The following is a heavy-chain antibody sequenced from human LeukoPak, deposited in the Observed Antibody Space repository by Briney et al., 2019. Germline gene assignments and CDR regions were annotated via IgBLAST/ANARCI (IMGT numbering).Heavy chain of an antibody. D-gene: IGHD6-19*01. CDR2: IYPGDSDT. J-gene: IGHJ5*02. CDR1: GYSFTSYW. Sequence: GESLKISCKGSGYSFTSYWIGWVRQMPGKGLEWMGIIYPGDSDTRYSPSFQGQVTISADKSISTAYLQWSSLKASDTAMYYCARRRIAVAGNNWFDPWGQGTLVTVSS. V-gene: IGHV5-51*01. CDR3: ARRRIAVAGNNWFDP.